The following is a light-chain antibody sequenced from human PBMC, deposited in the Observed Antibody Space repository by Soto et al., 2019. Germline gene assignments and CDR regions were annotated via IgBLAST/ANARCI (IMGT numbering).Light chain of an antibody. CDR3: QQYNGYPHT. CDR1: QSISTW. V-gene: IGKV1-5*03. J-gene: IGKJ2*01. CDR2: KAS. Sequence: DIQMTQSPSTLSASVGDRVTITCRASQSISTWLAWYQQKPGKAPKLLIYKASSLRNGVPSRFSGSGSGTEFTLTIYSLQPDDFASYYCQQYNGYPHTLGQWTKLEIK.